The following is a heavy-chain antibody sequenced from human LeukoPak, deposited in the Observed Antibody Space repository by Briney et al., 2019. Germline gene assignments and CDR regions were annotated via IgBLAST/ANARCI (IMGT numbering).Heavy chain of an antibody. CDR1: GFTFSSYG. D-gene: IGHD3-10*01. Sequence: PGGSLRLSCAASGFTFSSYGIHWVRQAPARGLEWGSVISDDGSNKYYADSVKGRFTISRDNAKNTVYLQMHSLGAEDTAVYYCAKDRGSGTAGDYWGQGTLVTVSS. CDR2: ISDDGSNK. V-gene: IGHV3-30*18. CDR3: AKDRGSGTAGDY. J-gene: IGHJ4*02.